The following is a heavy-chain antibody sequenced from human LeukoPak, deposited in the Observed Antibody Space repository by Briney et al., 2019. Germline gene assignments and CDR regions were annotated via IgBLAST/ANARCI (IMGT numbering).Heavy chain of an antibody. Sequence: GRSLRLSCAASGFTFSSYAMHWVRQAPGKGLGWVAVISYDGSNKYYADSVKGRFTISRDNSKNTLYLQMNSLRAEDTAVYYCARGEGYYDSREYFDYWGQGTLVTVSS. D-gene: IGHD3-22*01. V-gene: IGHV3-30*04. CDR3: ARGEGYYDSREYFDY. J-gene: IGHJ4*02. CDR1: GFTFSSYA. CDR2: ISYDGSNK.